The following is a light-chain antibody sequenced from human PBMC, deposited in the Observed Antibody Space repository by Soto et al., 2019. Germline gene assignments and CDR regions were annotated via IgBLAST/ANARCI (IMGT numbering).Light chain of an antibody. CDR1: QSTSDN. J-gene: IGKJ2*02. Sequence: EIVMTQSPATLSVSPGERATLSCRASQSTSDNLAWYQQKPGQAPRLLICGESTRATGIPARFSGSGSGTEFTLTISSLQSEDFAVYYCQLYNNWPRGTFGQGTQLEIK. V-gene: IGKV3-15*01. CDR2: GES. CDR3: QLYNNWPRGT.